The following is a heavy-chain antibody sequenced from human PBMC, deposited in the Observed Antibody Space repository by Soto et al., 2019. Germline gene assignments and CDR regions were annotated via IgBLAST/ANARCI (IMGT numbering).Heavy chain of an antibody. CDR2: INHSGRT. J-gene: IGHJ4*02. D-gene: IGHD3-3*01. CDR1: GGSFSGYC. CDR3: ARGRKYYDFWSGYSHPRYYFNY. V-gene: IGHV4-34*01. Sequence: SETLSLTCAVYGGSFSGYCWSWIRQPPGKGLEWIGEINHSGRTNYNPSLKSRVTISVDTSKSQFSLKLSSVTAADTAVYYCARGRKYYDFWSGYSHPRYYFNYWSQGTLVTVSS.